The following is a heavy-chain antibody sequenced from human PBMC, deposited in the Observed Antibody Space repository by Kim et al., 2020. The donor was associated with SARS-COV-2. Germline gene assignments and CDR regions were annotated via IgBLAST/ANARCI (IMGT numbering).Heavy chain of an antibody. CDR3: ARGGGIVVVGSWDSNDAFDI. CDR2: IYYSGST. V-gene: IGHV4-30-4*01. Sequence: SETLSLTCTVSGGSISSGDYYWSWIRQPPGKGLEWIGYIYYSGSTYYNPSLKSRVTISVDTSKNQFSLKVSSVTAADTAVYYCARGGGIVVVGSWDSNDAFDIWGQGTMVTVSS. J-gene: IGHJ3*02. CDR1: GGSISSGDYY. D-gene: IGHD2-2*01.